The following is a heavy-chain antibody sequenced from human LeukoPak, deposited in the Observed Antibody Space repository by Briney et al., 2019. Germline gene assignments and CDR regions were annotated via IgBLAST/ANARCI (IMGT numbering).Heavy chain of an antibody. CDR1: GYSFTSYW. J-gene: IGHJ4*02. CDR3: ASTYYDFWSGYYTGLDY. CDR2: IYPGDSDT. Sequence: GESLKISCKGSGYSFTSYWIGWVRQMPGKGLEWIGIIYPGDSDTRYSPSFQGQVTISADKSISTAYLQWSSLKASDTAMYYCASTYYDFWSGYYTGLDYWGQGTLVTVSS. V-gene: IGHV5-51*01. D-gene: IGHD3-3*01.